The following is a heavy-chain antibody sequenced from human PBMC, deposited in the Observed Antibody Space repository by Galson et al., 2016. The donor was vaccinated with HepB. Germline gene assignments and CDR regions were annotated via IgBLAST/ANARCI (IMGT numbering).Heavy chain of an antibody. CDR1: GFTFSSYA. V-gene: IGHV3-23*01. Sequence: SLRLSCAASGFTFSSYAMCWVRQAPGKGLEWVSGISGSGGSTYYADSVEGRFTISSDNSKTTLYLQMKSLRAEDTAVYYCAKSLLGVTLVSYYYGMDVWGQGTTVTVSS. CDR2: ISGSGGST. D-gene: IGHD2-21*02. CDR3: AKSLLGVTLVSYYYGMDV. J-gene: IGHJ6*02.